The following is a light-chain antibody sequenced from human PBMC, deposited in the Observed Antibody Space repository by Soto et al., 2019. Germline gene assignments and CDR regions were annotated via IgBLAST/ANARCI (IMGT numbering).Light chain of an antibody. V-gene: IGKV4-1*01. CDR2: WAS. CDR1: QRVLYSSNNKTY. CDR3: QQYFRTPIT. J-gene: IGKJ4*01. Sequence: DIVMIQSPDSLTVSLGGGATINCRSSQRVLYSSNNKTYLAWYQQKAGQRPRLLINWASSRDSGVPDRFSGSGSGTEFTLTISSLQAEDAAVYSCQQYFRTPITFGGGTKVDIK.